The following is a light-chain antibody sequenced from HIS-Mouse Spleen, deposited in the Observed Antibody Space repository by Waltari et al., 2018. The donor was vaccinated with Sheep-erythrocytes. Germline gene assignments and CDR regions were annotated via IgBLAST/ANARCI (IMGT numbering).Light chain of an antibody. V-gene: IGKV3-11*01. CDR2: DAS. CDR1: QSVSSY. J-gene: IGKJ5*01. CDR3: QQRSNWPPIT. Sequence: EIVLTQSPATLSLSPGERATLSCRASQSVSSYLAWYQQKPGQAPRLLIYDASNSATGSPARFSGSGSGTDFTLTISSLDPEDFAVYYCQQRSNWPPITFGQGTRLEIK.